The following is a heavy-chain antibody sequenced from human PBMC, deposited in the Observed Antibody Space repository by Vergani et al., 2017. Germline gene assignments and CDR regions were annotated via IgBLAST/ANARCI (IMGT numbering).Heavy chain of an antibody. CDR3: ASSRRLRFPMDV. V-gene: IGHV4-34*09. CDR1: GGSFSGYY. CDR2: INHSGRT. Sequence: QVQLQESGPGLVKASQTLSLTCAVYGGSFSGYYWSWIRQPPGKGLEWIGEINHSGRTNYNPSLKSRVTISVDTSKNQFSLKLSSVTAADTAVYYCASSRRLRFPMDVWGQGTTVTVSS. D-gene: IGHD5-12*01. J-gene: IGHJ6*02.